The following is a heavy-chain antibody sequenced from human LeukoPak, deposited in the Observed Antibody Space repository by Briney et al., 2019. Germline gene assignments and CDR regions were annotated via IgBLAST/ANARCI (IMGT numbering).Heavy chain of an antibody. J-gene: IGHJ4*02. CDR3: AKARDDSGNFYPIFDY. D-gene: IGHD3-22*01. Sequence: GGSLRLSCAGSGFSVSNNFMTRVRQAPGKGLEWVSIIYSGGNTYYTDSVKGRFTISRDNSKNTLYLQMNSLRVEDTAVYYCAKARDDSGNFYPIFDYWGQGTLVTVSS. V-gene: IGHV3-66*01. CDR2: IYSGGNT. CDR1: GFSVSNNF.